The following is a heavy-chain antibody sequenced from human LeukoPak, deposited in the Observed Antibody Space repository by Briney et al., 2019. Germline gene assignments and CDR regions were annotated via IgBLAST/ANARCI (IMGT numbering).Heavy chain of an antibody. CDR3: VKPLGSAGYEYYFDY. D-gene: IGHD5-12*01. CDR1: AFTFSNYA. CDR2: ITSNGGST. V-gene: IGHV3-64D*08. Sequence: GGSLRLSCSASAFTFSNYAMHWVRQAPGKGLEYVSAITSNGGSTYYADSVKGRFTISRDNSKNTLYLQMSSLRVEDTALYYCVKPLGSAGYEYYFDYWGQGTLVTVSS. J-gene: IGHJ4*02.